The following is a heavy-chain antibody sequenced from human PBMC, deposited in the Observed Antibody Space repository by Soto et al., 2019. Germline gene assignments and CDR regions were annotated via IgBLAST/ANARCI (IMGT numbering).Heavy chain of an antibody. V-gene: IGHV3-13*01. J-gene: IGHJ4*02. CDR2: VGTEGDT. D-gene: IGHD3-10*01. CDR1: GFSFSDYD. CDR3: GRGTADGSGSYYIDY. Sequence: EVQLEESGGGLVQPGGSLRLSCETSGFSFSDYDMHWVRQAPGKGLQWVSAVGTEGDTYYPDFVKGRFTVSRDNGKKSLFLDMKTLSDGDTDIYYCGRGTADGSGSYYIDYWGQVTLVTVSS.